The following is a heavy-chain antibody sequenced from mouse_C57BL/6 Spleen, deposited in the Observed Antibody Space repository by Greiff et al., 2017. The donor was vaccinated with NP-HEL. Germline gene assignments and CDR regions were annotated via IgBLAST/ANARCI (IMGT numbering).Heavy chain of an antibody. D-gene: IGHD3-2*02. CDR2: ISYDGSN. CDR3: ARQTAQAYFDY. J-gene: IGHJ2*01. V-gene: IGHV3-6*01. CDR1: GYSITSGYY. Sequence: ESGPGLVKPSQSLSLTCSVTGYSITSGYYWNWIRQFPGNKLEWMGYISYDGSNNYNPSLKNRISITRDTSKNQFFLKLNSVTTEDTATYYCARQTAQAYFDYWGQGTTLTVSS.